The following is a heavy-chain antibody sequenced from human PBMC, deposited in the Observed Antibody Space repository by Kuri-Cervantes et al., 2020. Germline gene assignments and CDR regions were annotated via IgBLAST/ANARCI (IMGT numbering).Heavy chain of an antibody. J-gene: IGHJ4*02. CDR2: IGTAGDT. D-gene: IGHD1-26*01. CDR3: ARDSNGGWEQTLDY. Sequence: GESLKISCAASGFTFSSYDMHWVRQATGKGLEWVSAIGTAGDTYYPGSVKGRFTISRDNSKNTLYLQMNSLRAEDTAVYYCARDSNGGWEQTLDYWGQGTLVTVSS. V-gene: IGHV3-13*01. CDR1: GFTFSSYD.